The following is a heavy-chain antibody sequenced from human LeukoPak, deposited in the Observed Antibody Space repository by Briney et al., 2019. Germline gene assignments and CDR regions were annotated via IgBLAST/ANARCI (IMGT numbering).Heavy chain of an antibody. J-gene: IGHJ1*01. D-gene: IGHD6-25*01. CDR1: GFTFSSYG. Sequence: PGGSLRLSCAASGFTFSSYGMHWVRQAPGKGLEWVAFIRYDGSNKYYADSVKGRFTISRDNSKNTLYPQMNSLRAEDTAVYYCASAGIAAGTSQHWGQGTLVTVSS. V-gene: IGHV3-30*02. CDR2: IRYDGSNK. CDR3: ASAGIAAGTSQH.